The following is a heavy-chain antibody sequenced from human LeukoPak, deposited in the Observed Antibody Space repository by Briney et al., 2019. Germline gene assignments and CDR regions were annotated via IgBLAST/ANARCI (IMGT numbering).Heavy chain of an antibody. D-gene: IGHD3-22*01. CDR2: INSDGSST. V-gene: IGHV3-74*01. J-gene: IGHJ5*02. Sequence: GGSLRLSCAASGFTFSSYWMHWVRQAPGKGLVCVSRINSDGSSTSYADSVKGRFTISRDNAKNTLYLQMNSLRAEDTAVYYCARDSSADYYDSSGYLNWFDPWGQGTLVTVSS. CDR1: GFTFSSYW. CDR3: ARDSSADYYDSSGYLNWFDP.